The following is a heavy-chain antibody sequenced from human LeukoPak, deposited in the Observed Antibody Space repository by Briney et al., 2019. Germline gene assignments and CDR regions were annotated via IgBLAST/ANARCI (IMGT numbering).Heavy chain of an antibody. CDR3: TRDIVWLQLQN. Sequence: GGSLRLSCAASGFAFPGYWMVWVRQAPGKGLEWVASIGKDGSEKAYADSVKDRFTISRDNARNSLYLQMNSLGVEDMAVYYCTRDIVWLQLQNWGQGALVTVSS. D-gene: IGHD5-24*01. J-gene: IGHJ4*02. V-gene: IGHV3-7*01. CDR2: IGKDGSEK. CDR1: GFAFPGYW.